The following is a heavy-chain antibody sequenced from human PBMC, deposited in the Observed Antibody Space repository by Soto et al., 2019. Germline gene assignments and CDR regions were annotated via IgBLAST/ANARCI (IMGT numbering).Heavy chain of an antibody. J-gene: IGHJ5*02. Sequence: ASVKVSCKVSGYTLTELSMHWVRQAPGKGLEWMGGFDPEDGETIYAQKFQGRVTMTEDTSTSTAYMELRSLRSDDTAVYYCARWGGLIFGVASNWFDPWGQGTLATVSS. CDR1: GYTLTELS. CDR3: ARWGGLIFGVASNWFDP. CDR2: FDPEDGET. V-gene: IGHV1-24*01. D-gene: IGHD3-3*01.